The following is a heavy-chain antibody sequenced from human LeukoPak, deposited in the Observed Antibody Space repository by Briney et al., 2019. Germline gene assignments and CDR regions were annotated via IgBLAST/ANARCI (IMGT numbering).Heavy chain of an antibody. CDR1: GYTFTGYY. J-gene: IGHJ6*02. Sequence: GASVKVSCKASGYTFTGYYMHWVRLAPGQGLEWMGWINPNSGGTNYAQKFQGRVTMTRDTSISTAYMELSRLRSDDTAVYYCARVTWERYGMDVWGQGTTVTVSS. V-gene: IGHV1-2*02. D-gene: IGHD1-26*01. CDR3: ARVTWERYGMDV. CDR2: INPNSGGT.